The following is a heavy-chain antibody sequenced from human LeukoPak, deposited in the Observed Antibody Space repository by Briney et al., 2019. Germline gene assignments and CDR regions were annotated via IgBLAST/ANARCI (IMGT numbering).Heavy chain of an antibody. CDR1: GXTFSSYA. CDR2: ISGSNDNT. J-gene: IGHJ4*02. Sequence: PGGSLRLSCAASGXTFSSYAMSWVRQAPGKGLEWVSSISGSNDNTYYADSVKDRFTISRDNSKNTLSLQMNSLRAEDTAVYYCSKGRGTTVTSAANYWGQGTLVTVSS. D-gene: IGHD4-17*01. CDR3: SKGRGTTVTSAANY. V-gene: IGHV3-23*01.